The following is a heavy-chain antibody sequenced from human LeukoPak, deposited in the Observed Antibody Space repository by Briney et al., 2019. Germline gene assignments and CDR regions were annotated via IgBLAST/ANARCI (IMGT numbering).Heavy chain of an antibody. CDR2: ISSSSSYI. J-gene: IGHJ4*02. D-gene: IGHD1-14*01. CDR1: GFTFSSYS. Sequence: GGSLRLSCAASGFTFSSYSMNWVRQAPGKGLEWVSSISSSSSYIYYSDSVKGRFTISRDNAKNSLYLQMNSLRAADTAVYYCARELDTEEFDYWGQGTLVTVSS. V-gene: IGHV3-21*01. CDR3: ARELDTEEFDY.